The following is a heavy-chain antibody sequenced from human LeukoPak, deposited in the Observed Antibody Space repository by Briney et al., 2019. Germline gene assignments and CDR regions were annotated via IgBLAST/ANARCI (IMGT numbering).Heavy chain of an antibody. Sequence: GRSLRLSCAASGFTFSSYAMSWVRQAPGKGLEWVSAISGSGGSTYYADSVKGRFTISRDNSKNTLYLQMNSLRAEDTAVYYCAKVGLRYYYMDVWGKGTTVTVSS. CDR2: ISGSGGST. J-gene: IGHJ6*03. CDR1: GFTFSSYA. CDR3: AKVGLRYYYMDV. V-gene: IGHV3-23*01.